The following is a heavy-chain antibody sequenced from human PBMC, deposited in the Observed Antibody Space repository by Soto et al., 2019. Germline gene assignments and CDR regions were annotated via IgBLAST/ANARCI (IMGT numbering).Heavy chain of an antibody. CDR2: ISWDGGST. CDR1: GFTFDDYA. Sequence: EVQLVESGGVVVQPGGSLRLSCAASGFTFDDYAMHWGRQAPGKGLEWVSLISWDGGSTYYADSVKGRFTISRDNSKNSLYLQMNSLRAEDTALYYCAKDIKRYCSSTSCYPSGMDVWGQGTTVTVSS. J-gene: IGHJ6*02. V-gene: IGHV3-43D*04. D-gene: IGHD2-2*01. CDR3: AKDIKRYCSSTSCYPSGMDV.